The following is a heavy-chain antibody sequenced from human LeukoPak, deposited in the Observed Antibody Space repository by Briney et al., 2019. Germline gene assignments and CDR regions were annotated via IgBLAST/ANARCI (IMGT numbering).Heavy chain of an antibody. J-gene: IGHJ4*02. D-gene: IGHD3-3*01. Sequence: GGSLRLSCAASGFTFSSYSMNWVRQAPGKGLEWVSYISSSSTIYYADSVKGRFTISRDNAKNSLYLQMNSLRDEDTAVYYCARDRGLNTIDYWGQGTLVTVSS. CDR2: ISSSSTI. CDR1: GFTFSSYS. CDR3: ARDRGLNTIDY. V-gene: IGHV3-48*02.